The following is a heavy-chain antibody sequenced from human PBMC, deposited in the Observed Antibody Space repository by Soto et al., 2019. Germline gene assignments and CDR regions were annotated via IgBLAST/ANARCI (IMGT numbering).Heavy chain of an antibody. D-gene: IGHD3-3*01. Sequence: PSETLSLTCTVSGGSISSYYWSWIRQPPGKGLEWIGYIYYSGSTNYNPSLKSRVTISEDTSKNQFSLKLSSVTAADTAVYYCARRSDDFWSGYYYYYMDVWGKGTTVTVSS. CDR3: ARRSDDFWSGYYYYYMDV. CDR1: GGSISSYY. CDR2: IYYSGST. J-gene: IGHJ6*03. V-gene: IGHV4-59*08.